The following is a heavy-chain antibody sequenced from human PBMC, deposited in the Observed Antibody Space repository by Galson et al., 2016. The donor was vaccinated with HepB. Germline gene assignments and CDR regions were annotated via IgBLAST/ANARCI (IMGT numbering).Heavy chain of an antibody. CDR2: IYPGDSDT. J-gene: IGHJ4*02. Sequence: QSGAEVTKPGESLKISCKGSGYGFTNYWIGWVRQMPGKGLEWMGIIYPGDSDTRYSPSFQGQVTISAYKSITAAYLQWSSLKASDTAMYYCARRLSYSGYSHFDDWGQGTRGIVSS. CDR3: ARRLSYSGYSHFDD. D-gene: IGHD5-12*01. V-gene: IGHV5-51*01. CDR1: GYGFTNYW.